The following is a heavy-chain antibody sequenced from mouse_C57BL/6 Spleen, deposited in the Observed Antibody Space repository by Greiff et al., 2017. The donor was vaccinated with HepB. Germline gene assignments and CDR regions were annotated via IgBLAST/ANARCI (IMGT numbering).Heavy chain of an antibody. J-gene: IGHJ3*01. Sequence: EVKLMESGPGLVKPSQSLSLTCSVTGYSITSGYYWNWIRQFPGNKLEWMGYISYDGSNNYNPSLKNRISITRDTSKNQFFLKLNSVTTEDTATYYCARSIEDGSSPFAYWGQGTLVTVSA. D-gene: IGHD1-1*01. CDR3: ARSIEDGSSPFAY. CDR1: GYSITSGYY. CDR2: ISYDGSN. V-gene: IGHV3-6*01.